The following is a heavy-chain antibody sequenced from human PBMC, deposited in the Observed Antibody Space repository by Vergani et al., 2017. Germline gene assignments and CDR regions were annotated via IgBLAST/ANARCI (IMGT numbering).Heavy chain of an antibody. D-gene: IGHD2-2*02. CDR2: TYYRSKWYN. Sequence: QVQLQQSGPGLVKPSQTLSLTCAISGDSVSSNSAAWNWIRQSPSRGLEWLGRTYYRSKWYNDYAVSVKSRITINPDTSKNQFSLQLNSVTPEDTAVYYCARDRECGSDSCDTGHGAFDSWGQGTMVTVSS. CDR1: GDSVSSNSAA. V-gene: IGHV6-1*01. CDR3: ARDRECGSDSCDTGHGAFDS. J-gene: IGHJ3*02.